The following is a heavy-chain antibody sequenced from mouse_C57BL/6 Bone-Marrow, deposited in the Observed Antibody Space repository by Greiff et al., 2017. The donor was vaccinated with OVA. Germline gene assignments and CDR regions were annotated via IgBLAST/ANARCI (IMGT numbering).Heavy chain of an antibody. CDR1: GYTFTSYW. V-gene: IGHV1-69*01. J-gene: IGHJ4*01. CDR2: IDPSDSYT. D-gene: IGHD2-12*01. CDR3: AREYYNYAMDY. Sequence: VQLQQPGAELVMPGASVKLSCKASGYTFTSYWMHWVKQRPGQGLEWIGEIDPSDSYTNYNQKFKGKSTLTVDKSSSTAYMQLSSLTSEDSAVDYCAREYYNYAMDYWGQGTSVTVSS.